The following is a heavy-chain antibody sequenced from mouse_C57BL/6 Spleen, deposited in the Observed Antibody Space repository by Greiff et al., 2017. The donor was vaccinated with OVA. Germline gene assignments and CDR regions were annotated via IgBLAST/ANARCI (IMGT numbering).Heavy chain of an antibody. V-gene: IGHV1-81*01. D-gene: IGHD1-1*01. J-gene: IGHJ1*03. Sequence: VQLQQSGAELARPGASVKLSCKASGYTFTSYGISWVKQRTGQGLEWIGEIYPRSGNTYYNEKFKGKATLTADKSSSTAYMELRSLTSEDSAVYFCARGGYDSSERYFDVWGTGTTVTVSS. CDR1: GYTFTSYG. CDR3: ARGGYDSSERYFDV. CDR2: IYPRSGNT.